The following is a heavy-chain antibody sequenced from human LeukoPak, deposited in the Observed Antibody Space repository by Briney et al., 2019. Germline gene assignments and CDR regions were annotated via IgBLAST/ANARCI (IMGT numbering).Heavy chain of an antibody. Sequence: SETLSLTCTVSGYSITSGYHWGWIRQPPGKGLEWIASIYHSGTTYYNPSLKSRVTISVDRSKNQFSLKLSSVTAADTAVYYCARGYYDILTGYYMDYWGQGTLVTVSS. CDR1: GYSITSGYH. CDR3: ARGYYDILTGYYMDY. J-gene: IGHJ4*02. CDR2: IYHSGTT. D-gene: IGHD3-9*01. V-gene: IGHV4-38-2*02.